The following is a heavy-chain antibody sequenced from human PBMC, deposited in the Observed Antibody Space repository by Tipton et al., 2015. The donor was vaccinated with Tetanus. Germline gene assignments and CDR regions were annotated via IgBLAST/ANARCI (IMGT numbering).Heavy chain of an antibody. V-gene: IGHV4-31*03. CDR3: ARVVEVAVAGMGLYYYYGMDV. CDR2: IYYSGST. D-gene: IGHD6-19*01. CDR1: GASISSGGYY. Sequence: TLSLTCTVSGASISSGGYYWSWIRQHPGKGLEWVGYIYYSGSTYYNPSLKSRVTISVDTSKNQFSLKLSSVTAADTAVYYCARVVEVAVAGMGLYYYYGMDVWDQGP. J-gene: IGHJ6*02.